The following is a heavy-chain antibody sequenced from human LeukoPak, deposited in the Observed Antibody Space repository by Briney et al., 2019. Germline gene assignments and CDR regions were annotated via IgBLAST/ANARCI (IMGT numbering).Heavy chain of an antibody. CDR3: AKDRWGIAAAGSFDY. CDR1: GFTFSSYA. D-gene: IGHD6-13*01. V-gene: IGHV3-23*01. CDR2: ISGSGGST. Sequence: GGSLRLSCAASGFTFSSYAMSWVRQAPGKGLEWVSAISGSGGSTYYADSVKGRFTISRDTSKNTLYLQMNSLRAEDTAVYYCAKDRWGIAAAGSFDYWGQGTLVTVSS. J-gene: IGHJ4*02.